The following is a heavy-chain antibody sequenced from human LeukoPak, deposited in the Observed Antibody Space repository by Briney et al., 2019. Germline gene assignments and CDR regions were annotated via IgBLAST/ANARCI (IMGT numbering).Heavy chain of an antibody. Sequence: AASVKVSCKASGYTFTAYYIHWLRQAPGQGLEWMGWINPNSGGTNYAPKFRGLVTMSSDTSITTAYMELSRLIPGDTAVYYCARTKPPCTSCLLLDYWGQGTLVTVSS. CDR2: INPNSGGT. CDR3: ARTKPPCTSCLLLDY. D-gene: IGHD2-2*01. J-gene: IGHJ4*02. CDR1: GYTFTAYY. V-gene: IGHV1-2*02.